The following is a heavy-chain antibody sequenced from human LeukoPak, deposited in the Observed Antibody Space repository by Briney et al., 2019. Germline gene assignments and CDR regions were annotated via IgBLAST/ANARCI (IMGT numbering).Heavy chain of an antibody. V-gene: IGHV1-18*01. CDR2: ISTYNDNT. CDR3: ARELVGSGSYYKDY. D-gene: IGHD3-10*01. J-gene: IGHJ4*02. Sequence: ASVKVSCKASGYTFTKYGISWVRQAPGQGLEWMGWISTYNDNTNYAQKFQGRVTMTTDTSTSTVYMELRSLRSDDTAVYYCARELVGSGSYYKDYWGQGTLVTVSS. CDR1: GYTFTKYG.